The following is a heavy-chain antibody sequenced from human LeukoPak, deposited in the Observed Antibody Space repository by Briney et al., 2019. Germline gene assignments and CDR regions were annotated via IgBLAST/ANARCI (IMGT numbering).Heavy chain of an antibody. CDR2: IYYSGST. D-gene: IGHD6-13*01. J-gene: IGHJ5*02. CDR3: ARHLSYSSSWYDWFDP. Sequence: PSETLSLTCTVSGGSISSSSYYWGWIRQPPGKGLEWIGRIYYSGSTYHNPSLKSRVTISVDTSKNQFSLKLSSVTAADTAVYYCARHLSYSSSWYDWFDPWGQGTLVTVSS. CDR1: GGSISSSSYY. V-gene: IGHV4-39*01.